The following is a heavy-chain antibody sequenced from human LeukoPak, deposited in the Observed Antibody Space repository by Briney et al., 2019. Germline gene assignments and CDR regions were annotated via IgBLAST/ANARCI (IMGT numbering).Heavy chain of an antibody. V-gene: IGHV1-46*01. D-gene: IGHD2-8*02. Sequence: ASVKVSCKASGYTFTSYFMHWVRQAPGQGLDWMGIINPSGGSTSYAQKFQGRVTMTRDTSTSTVYMELSSLRAEDTAVYYCADSSYWYPDDYWGLGTLVTVSS. CDR3: ADSSYWYPDDY. CDR1: GYTFTSYF. J-gene: IGHJ4*02. CDR2: INPSGGST.